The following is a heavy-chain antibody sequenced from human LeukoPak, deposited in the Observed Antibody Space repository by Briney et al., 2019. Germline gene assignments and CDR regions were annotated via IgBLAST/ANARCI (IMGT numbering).Heavy chain of an antibody. J-gene: IGHJ5*02. CDR3: AKEPFTSGSNWFDP. D-gene: IGHD3-10*01. V-gene: IGHV3-23*01. CDR2: ISSSGDTT. CDR1: GFTFSNYA. Sequence: PGGSLRLTCAASGFTFSNYAMSWIRQAPGKGLQWVSCISSSGDTTYYADSVKGRFTISRDTSKSTVYLQMNSLRADDTAVYYCAKEPFTSGSNWFDPWGQGTLVTVSS.